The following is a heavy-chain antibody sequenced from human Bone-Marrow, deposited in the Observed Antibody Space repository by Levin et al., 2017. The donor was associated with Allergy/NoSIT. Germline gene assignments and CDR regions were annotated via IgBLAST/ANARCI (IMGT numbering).Heavy chain of an antibody. CDR3: GRQYYGLLTGYYIDS. Sequence: GGSLRLSCEVSGFTFSTYEMDWVRQSPGKGLEWIAYISSSGSTVHYADSVEGRFTISRDNAKNTLHLQMNSLRAEDTAVYYCGRQYYGLLTGYYIDSWGQGTLVTVSS. D-gene: IGHD3-9*01. CDR2: ISSSGSTV. V-gene: IGHV3-48*03. J-gene: IGHJ1*01. CDR1: GFTFSTYE.